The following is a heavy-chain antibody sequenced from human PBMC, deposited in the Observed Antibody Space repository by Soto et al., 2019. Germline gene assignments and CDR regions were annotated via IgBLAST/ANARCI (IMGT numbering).Heavy chain of an antibody. V-gene: IGHV5-10-1*01. CDR1: GYSFTSYW. Sequence: PGESLKISCKGSGYSFTSYWISWVRQMPGKGLEWMGRIDPSDSYTNYSPSFQGHVTISADKSISTAYLQWSSLKASDTAMYYCARQDGSPPFYYGMDVWGQGTTVTISS. D-gene: IGHD1-26*01. CDR2: IDPSDSYT. CDR3: ARQDGSPPFYYGMDV. J-gene: IGHJ6*02.